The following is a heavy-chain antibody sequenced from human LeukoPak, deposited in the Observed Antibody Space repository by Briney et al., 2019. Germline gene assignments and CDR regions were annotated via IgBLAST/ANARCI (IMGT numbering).Heavy chain of an antibody. D-gene: IGHD3-22*01. J-gene: IGHJ4*02. CDR3: ARGVGYDSSGYSH. Sequence: NPSETLSLTCTVSGGSISSSSYYWGWIRQPPGKGLEWIGSIYYSGSTYYNPSLKSRVTMSVDTSKNQFSLKLSSVTAADTAVYYCARGVGYDSSGYSHWGQGTLVTVSS. CDR1: GGSISSSSYY. CDR2: IYYSGST. V-gene: IGHV4-39*07.